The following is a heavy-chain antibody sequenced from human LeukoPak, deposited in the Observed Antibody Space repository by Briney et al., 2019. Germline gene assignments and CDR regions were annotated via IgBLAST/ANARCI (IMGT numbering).Heavy chain of an antibody. CDR2: ISGSGGST. CDR3: AKSTGICSSTTCYPSFDY. Sequence: PGGSLRLSCAASGFTFSSYAMSWVRQAPGKGLEWVSGISGSGGSTDYADSVTGRCTISRDNSKNTLYLQMNSLRVEDTAVYYCAKSTGICSSTTCYPSFDYWGQGTLVTVSS. V-gene: IGHV3-23*01. J-gene: IGHJ4*02. D-gene: IGHD2-2*01. CDR1: GFTFSSYA.